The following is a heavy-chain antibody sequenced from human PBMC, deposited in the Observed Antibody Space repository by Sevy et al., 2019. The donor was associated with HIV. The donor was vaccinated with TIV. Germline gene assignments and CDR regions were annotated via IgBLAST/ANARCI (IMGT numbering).Heavy chain of an antibody. Sequence: GGSLRLSCAASGFTFRSYEMNWVRQAPGKGLEWVSYISSSGSPIYYADSVKGRFTISRDNAKNSLYLHMNSLRVEDTGVYYCARDLPGDSRMDVWGQGTTVTVSS. CDR3: ARDLPGDSRMDV. CDR1: GFTFRSYE. D-gene: IGHD3-22*01. CDR2: ISSSGSPI. V-gene: IGHV3-48*03. J-gene: IGHJ6*02.